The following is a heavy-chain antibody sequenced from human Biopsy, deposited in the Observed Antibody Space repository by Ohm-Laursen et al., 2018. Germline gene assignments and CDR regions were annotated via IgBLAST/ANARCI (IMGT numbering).Heavy chain of an antibody. CDR1: GYTFTGYY. Sequence: ASVKVSCKTSGYTFTGYYLHWVRQAPGQGLEWMGWINPDNGGTIHAQKFQGRVTVTRDTSISTAYVEMTSLRSDDTAVYYCVRSRAGGATWGMDVWGQGTTVTVSS. CDR2: INPDNGGT. J-gene: IGHJ6*02. CDR3: VRSRAGGATWGMDV. D-gene: IGHD3-16*01. V-gene: IGHV1-2*02.